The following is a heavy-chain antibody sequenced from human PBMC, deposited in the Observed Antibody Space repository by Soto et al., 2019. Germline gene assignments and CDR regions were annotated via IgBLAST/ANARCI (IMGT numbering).Heavy chain of an antibody. J-gene: IGHJ4*02. CDR2: IWYDGSNK. V-gene: IGHV3-33*01. Sequence: QVQLVESGGGVVQPGRSLRLSCAASGFTFSSYGMHWVRQAPGKGLEWGAVIWYDGSNKYYADYVKGRFTIYRDNSKNLGTLQMTRLIDEDTAVYYCTRDGSYGSGIYGCDYWGQGSLVTVSS. CDR3: TRDGSYGSGIYGCDY. CDR1: GFTFSSYG. D-gene: IGHD3-10*01.